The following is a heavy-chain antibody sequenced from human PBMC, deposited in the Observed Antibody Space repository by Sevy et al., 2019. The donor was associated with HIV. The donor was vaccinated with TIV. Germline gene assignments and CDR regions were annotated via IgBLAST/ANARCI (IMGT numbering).Heavy chain of an antibody. CDR3: ARAYCGGDCYSGFFDY. J-gene: IGHJ4*02. Sequence: SETLSLTCAVYGGSFSGYYWSWIHQPPGKGLEWIGEINHSGSTNYNPSLKSRVTISVDTSKNQFSLKLSSVTAADTAVYYCARAYCGGDCYSGFFDYWGQGTLVTVSS. D-gene: IGHD2-21*02. V-gene: IGHV4-34*01. CDR2: INHSGST. CDR1: GGSFSGYY.